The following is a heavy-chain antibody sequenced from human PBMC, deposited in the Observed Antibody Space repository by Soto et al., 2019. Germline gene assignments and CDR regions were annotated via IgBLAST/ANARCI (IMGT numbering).Heavy chain of an antibody. J-gene: IGHJ6*02. CDR1: GFTFSGSA. CDR3: TRLESINPDSEVKYYYYAMDV. Sequence: EVQLVESGGGLVQPGGSLKLSCAASGFTFSGSAIHWVRQASGKGLEWVGRIRNKADNYATAYTASVKGRFTISRDDSKNTAYLQMDSLETEDSAVYYCTRLESINPDSEVKYYYYAMDVWGQGTTVTVSS. V-gene: IGHV3-73*01. CDR2: IRNKADNYAT. D-gene: IGHD3-10*01.